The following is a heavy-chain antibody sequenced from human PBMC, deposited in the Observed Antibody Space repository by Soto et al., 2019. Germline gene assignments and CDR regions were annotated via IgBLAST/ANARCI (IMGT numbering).Heavy chain of an antibody. J-gene: IGHJ6*02. Sequence: GGSLRLSCAASGFTFSSHEMTWVRQAPGKGLEWVSYLSTSGSNMCYAASVKGRFTSSRDNAKNSLYLQMTSLRAEDTAVYYCARENSPAGLDVWGQGTTVTISS. CDR1: GFTFSSHE. D-gene: IGHD6-13*01. CDR3: ARENSPAGLDV. CDR2: LSTSGSNM. V-gene: IGHV3-48*03.